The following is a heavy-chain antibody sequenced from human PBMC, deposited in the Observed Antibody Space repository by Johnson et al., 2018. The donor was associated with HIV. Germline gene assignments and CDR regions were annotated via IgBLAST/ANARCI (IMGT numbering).Heavy chain of an antibody. V-gene: IGHV3-66*01. CDR2: IFSGGTT. CDR3: AREKGAKGSSPSAFDI. D-gene: IGHD6-13*01. CDR1: GFAFRTYW. Sequence: VKLVESGGGLVQPGGSLRLSCEASGFAFRTYWMNWVRQAPGKGLEWVSVIFSGGTTYYADTVRGRFTNSRDNAKNTLYLVMNSRRGEDPAVYYCAREKGAKGSSPSAFDIWGQGTMVTVSS. J-gene: IGHJ3*02.